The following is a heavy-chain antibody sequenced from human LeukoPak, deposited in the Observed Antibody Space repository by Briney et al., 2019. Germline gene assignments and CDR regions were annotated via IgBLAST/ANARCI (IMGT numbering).Heavy chain of an antibody. CDR3: TKDIGTVTSTYSFDC. V-gene: IGHV3-43*01. Sequence: GGSLRLPCAASGFTFDDYTMHWVRQAPGKGLEWVSLISWDGRSTFYADSVKGRFTISRDNSKSSLFLQMNSLRTEDTALYYCTKDIGTVTSTYSFDCWGQGTLVTVSS. J-gene: IGHJ4*02. CDR2: ISWDGRST. CDR1: GFTFDDYT. D-gene: IGHD4-11*01.